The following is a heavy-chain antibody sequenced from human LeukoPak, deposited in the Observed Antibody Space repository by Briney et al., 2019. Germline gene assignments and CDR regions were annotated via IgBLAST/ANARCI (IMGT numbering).Heavy chain of an antibody. CDR2: INPNSGGT. CDR3: ARDQRSSYTYYFDD. J-gene: IGHJ4*02. Sequence: ASVKVSCKASGYSFTGYCMHWVRQAPGQGLEWMGWINPNSGGTNYAPKFQGRVTMTRDTSIGTAYMELSRLTSDDTAVYYCARDQRSSYTYYFDDWGQGTLVTVSS. D-gene: IGHD3-16*02. CDR1: GYSFTGYC. V-gene: IGHV1-2*02.